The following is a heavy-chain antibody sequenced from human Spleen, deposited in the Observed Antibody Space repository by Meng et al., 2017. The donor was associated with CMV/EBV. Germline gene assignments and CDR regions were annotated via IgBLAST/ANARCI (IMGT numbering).Heavy chain of an antibody. Sequence: GESLKISCAASDFTVSSHYMSWVRQAPGKGLEWVSLIYSTGKTYYAESVKGRFTISRDDSKNTVYLEVNSLRAGDTAVYYCARDIASGAPYGMDVWGQGTTVTVSS. J-gene: IGHJ6*01. CDR1: DFTVSSHY. V-gene: IGHV3-53*01. CDR2: IYSTGKT. CDR3: ARDIASGAPYGMDV. D-gene: IGHD2-8*02.